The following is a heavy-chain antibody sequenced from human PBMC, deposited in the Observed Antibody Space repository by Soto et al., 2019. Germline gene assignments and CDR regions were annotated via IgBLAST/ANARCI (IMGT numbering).Heavy chain of an antibody. CDR2: TTATGGST. V-gene: IGHV3-23*01. CDR1: GFMFRDYP. J-gene: IGHJ3*02. Sequence: EVQLLESGGGFVQPGGSLRLSCVVSGFMFRDYPMGWVRQAPGKGLEWVSATTATGGSTFYADSVKGRSTISRDNSINTMYLQMNNLRVEDSAVYSCAKPSIITGGAFDMWGQGTMVTVSS. D-gene: IGHD3-3*02. CDR3: AKPSIITGGAFDM.